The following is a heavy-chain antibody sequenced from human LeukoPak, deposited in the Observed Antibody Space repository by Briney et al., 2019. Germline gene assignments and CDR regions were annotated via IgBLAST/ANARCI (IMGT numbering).Heavy chain of an antibody. CDR3: AMEETFGPFDY. D-gene: IGHD3-10*01. Sequence: ASVKVSCKASGYTFTSYYMHWVRQAPGQGLEWMGIINPSGGSTSYAQKFQGRVTMTRDTSTSTVYMELSSLRSEDTAVYYCAMEETFGPFDYWGQGTLVTVSS. CDR2: INPSGGST. CDR1: GYTFTSYY. J-gene: IGHJ4*02. V-gene: IGHV1-46*01.